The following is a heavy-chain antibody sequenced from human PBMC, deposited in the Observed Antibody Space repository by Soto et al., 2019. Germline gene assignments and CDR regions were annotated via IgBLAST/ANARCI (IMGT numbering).Heavy chain of an antibody. CDR3: VRVGRWGGY. Sequence: PGGSLRLSCTASGFTFSSYWMSWVRQAPGKGLGRVANIKEDGSGKYYVDSVKGRFSISRDNARNSLYLQMNSLRVEDTAVYYCVRVGRWGGYWGQGALVTVSS. CDR2: IKEDGSGK. CDR1: GFTFSSYW. D-gene: IGHD3-16*01. J-gene: IGHJ4*02. V-gene: IGHV3-7*03.